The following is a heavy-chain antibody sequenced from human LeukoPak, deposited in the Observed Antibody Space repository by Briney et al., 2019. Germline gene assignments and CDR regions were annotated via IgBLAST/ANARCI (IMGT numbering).Heavy chain of an antibody. V-gene: IGHV4-38-2*02. CDR1: GYSISSGYY. CDR2: IYHSGST. CDR3: AEVRAYYDILTGYYSNWFDP. D-gene: IGHD3-9*01. Sequence: SKTLSLTCTVSGYSISSGYYWGWIRQPPGKGLEWIGSIYHSGSTYYNPSLKSRVTISVDTSKNQFSLKLSSVTAADTAVYYCAEVRAYYDILTGYYSNWFDPWGQGTLVTVSS. J-gene: IGHJ5*02.